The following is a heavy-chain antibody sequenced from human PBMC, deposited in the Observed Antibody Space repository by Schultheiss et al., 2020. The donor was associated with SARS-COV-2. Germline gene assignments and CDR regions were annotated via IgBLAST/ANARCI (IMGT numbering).Heavy chain of an antibody. CDR2: INESGST. CDR3: ARGPVRYFDVPALYHYYYGMDV. V-gene: IGHV4-30-4*08. J-gene: IGHJ6*02. CDR1: GGSISSGDYY. Sequence: SQTLSLTCTVSGGSISSGDYYWSWVRQSPGKGLEWIGEINESGSTNYTPSLKSRVTISVDTSKDQISLKLSTVTAADTAVYYCARGPVRYFDVPALYHYYYGMDVWGQGTTVTVSS. D-gene: IGHD3-9*01.